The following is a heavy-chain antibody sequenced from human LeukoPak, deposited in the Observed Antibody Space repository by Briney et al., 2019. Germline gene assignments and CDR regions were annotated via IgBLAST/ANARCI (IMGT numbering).Heavy chain of an antibody. CDR3: ARFWSGYLPDY. D-gene: IGHD3-3*01. CDR2: ISTDNGDI. V-gene: IGHV1-18*01. Sequence: ASVRVSCKPSGYSFTTYGIGWVRQAPGQGLEWMGLISTDNGDINYAPNFQGRVAMTTDTSTSTAYMELRSLRSDDTAVYYCARFWSGYLPDYWGQGTLVTVSS. J-gene: IGHJ4*02. CDR1: GYSFTTYG.